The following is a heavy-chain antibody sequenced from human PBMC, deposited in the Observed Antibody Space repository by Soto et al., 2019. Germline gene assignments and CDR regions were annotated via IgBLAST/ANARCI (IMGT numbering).Heavy chain of an antibody. D-gene: IGHD3-10*01. CDR1: GGTFSSYA. J-gene: IGHJ4*02. V-gene: IGHV1-69*13. CDR3: ASDPPRSGSYYTYFDY. CDR2: IIPIFGTA. Sequence: ASVKVSCKASGGTFSSYATSWVRQAPGQGLEWMGGIIPIFGTANYAQKFQGRVTITADESTSTAYMELSSLRSEDTAVYYCASDPPRSGSYYTYFDYWGQGTLVTVSS.